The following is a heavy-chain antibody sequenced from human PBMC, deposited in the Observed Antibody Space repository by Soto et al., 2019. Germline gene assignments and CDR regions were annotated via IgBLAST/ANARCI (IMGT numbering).Heavy chain of an antibody. V-gene: IGHV3-33*01. J-gene: IGHJ4*02. D-gene: IGHD1-26*01. CDR2: IWDDGSNQ. CDR1: GFTFGSFG. Sequence: GGSLRLSCAASGFTFGSFGMHWVRQAPGKGLEWVAVIWDDGSNQYYADSVKGRFTIARDNFKNTLSLQMNSLRAEDTAVYYCARDPSEGSYYVFDYWGQGTLVTVSS. CDR3: ARDPSEGSYYVFDY.